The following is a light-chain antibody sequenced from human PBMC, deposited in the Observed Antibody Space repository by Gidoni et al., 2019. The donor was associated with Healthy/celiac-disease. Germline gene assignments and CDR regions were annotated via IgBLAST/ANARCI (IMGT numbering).Light chain of an antibody. Sequence: QPALTQPASVSGSPGQSITISCTGTSSDVGSYNLVSWYQQLPGKAPKLMIYEGSKRPSGVSNRFSGSKSGNTASLTISGLQAEDEADYYCCSYAGSSTYVFGTGTKVTVL. J-gene: IGLJ1*01. V-gene: IGLV2-23*01. CDR1: SSDVGSYNL. CDR2: EGS. CDR3: CSYAGSSTYV.